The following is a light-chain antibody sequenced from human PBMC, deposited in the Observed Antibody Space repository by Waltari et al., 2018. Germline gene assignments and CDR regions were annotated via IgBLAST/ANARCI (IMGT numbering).Light chain of an antibody. CDR2: DAS. V-gene: IGKV3-11*01. CDR1: QSVSSY. CDR3: QQRYRGRT. Sequence: EIVLTQSPATLSLSPGEGATRSCRASQSVSSYLAWYQQKPGQPPRLLIYDASNRATGIPARFSGSGSGTDFTLTISRLEPEDFAVYYCQQRYRGRTFGQGTKVESK. J-gene: IGKJ1*01.